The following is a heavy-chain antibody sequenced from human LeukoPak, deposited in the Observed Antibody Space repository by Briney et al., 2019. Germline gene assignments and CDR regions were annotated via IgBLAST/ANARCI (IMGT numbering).Heavy chain of an antibody. Sequence: ASVKVSCKASGYTFTAYYIHWMRQAPGQAFEWLGWINPKSGGTHYAQRFQGRVTMTRDTSISTAYMELSRLRSDDTAVYYCARVKAVAGTAFDIWGQGTMVTVSS. J-gene: IGHJ3*02. V-gene: IGHV1-2*02. D-gene: IGHD6-19*01. CDR1: GYTFTAYY. CDR2: INPKSGGT. CDR3: ARVKAVAGTAFDI.